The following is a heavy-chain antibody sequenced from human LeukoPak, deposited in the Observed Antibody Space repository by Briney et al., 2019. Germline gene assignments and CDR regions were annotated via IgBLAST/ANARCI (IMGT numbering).Heavy chain of an antibody. D-gene: IGHD4/OR15-4a*01. Sequence: GGSLRLSCAASGFTFSDYYMSWIRQAPGKGLEWVSYIGRSGNNIYYAASVEGRFTISRDNTTDSLYLQMNSLRAEDTAVYYCAREFPKGADAFDVWGQGTMVTVSS. CDR1: GFTFSDYY. CDR3: AREFPKGADAFDV. CDR2: IGRSGNNI. V-gene: IGHV3-11*04. J-gene: IGHJ3*01.